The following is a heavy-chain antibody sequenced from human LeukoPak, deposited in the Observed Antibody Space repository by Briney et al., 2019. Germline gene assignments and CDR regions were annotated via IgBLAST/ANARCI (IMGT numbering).Heavy chain of an antibody. CDR3: ARAYCSGGSCYRTFGWFDP. CDR1: RGTFTSYA. CDR2: IIPIFGTA. D-gene: IGHD2-15*01. Sequence: SVKVSSTASRGTFTSYAISWVRQAPGQRLEWMGGIIPIFGTANYAQKFQGRVTITADESTSTAYMELSRLRSEDTAVYYCARAYCSGGSCYRTFGWFDPWGQGTLVTVSS. J-gene: IGHJ5*02. V-gene: IGHV1-69*13.